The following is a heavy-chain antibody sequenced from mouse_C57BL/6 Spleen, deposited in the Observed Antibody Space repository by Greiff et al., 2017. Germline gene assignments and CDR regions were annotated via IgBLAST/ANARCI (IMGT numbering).Heavy chain of an antibody. CDR2: ISSGSSTI. Sequence: EVQVVESGGGLVKPGGSLKLSCAASGFTFSDYGMHWVRQAPEKGLEWVAYISSGSSTIYYADTVKGRFTIPRDNAKNTLFLQITSLRSEDTAMYYCAVPLYYGSSYDWFAYWGQGTLVTVSA. CDR1: GFTFSDYG. D-gene: IGHD1-1*01. CDR3: AVPLYYGSSYDWFAY. V-gene: IGHV5-17*01. J-gene: IGHJ3*01.